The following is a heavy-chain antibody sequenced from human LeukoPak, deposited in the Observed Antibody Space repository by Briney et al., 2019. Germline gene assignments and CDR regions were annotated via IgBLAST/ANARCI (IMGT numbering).Heavy chain of an antibody. V-gene: IGHV1-46*01. D-gene: IGHD2-21*01. J-gene: IGHJ1*01. CDR1: GYTFTNYY. CDR2: INPSGGCT. CDR3: ARDESISILWW. Sequence: ASVKVSCKASGYTFTNYYMHWVRQAPGQGLEWMGIINPSGGCTNYAQKFQGRVTMTRDTSTSTVYMELSSLRSEDTAVYYCARDESISILWWWGQGTLVTVSS.